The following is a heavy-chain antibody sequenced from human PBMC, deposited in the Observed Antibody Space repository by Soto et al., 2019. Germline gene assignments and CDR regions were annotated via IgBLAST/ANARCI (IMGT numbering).Heavy chain of an antibody. D-gene: IGHD4-17*01. CDR1: GFSFFTYT. Sequence: PGGSLRLSCAASGFSFFTYTMDWVRQAPGKGLEWVSSISGDGNYKYYARSVSGRFTISRDNAKNSLYLHMNSLYAEDTAVYYCAKSPNYGDDNYFDRWGQGTLVTVSS. V-gene: IGHV3-21*01. J-gene: IGHJ5*02. CDR3: AKSPNYGDDNYFDR. CDR2: ISGDGNYK.